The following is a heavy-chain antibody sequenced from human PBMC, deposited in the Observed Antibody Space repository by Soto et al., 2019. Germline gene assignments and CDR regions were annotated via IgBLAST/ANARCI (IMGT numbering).Heavy chain of an antibody. J-gene: IGHJ3*02. CDR2: IYYSGST. CDR1: GGSISSYY. CDR3: AAIVVVTATDAFDI. D-gene: IGHD2-21*02. V-gene: IGHV4-59*01. Sequence: QVQLQESGPGLVKPSETLSLTCTVSGGSISSYYWSWIRQPPGKGLEWIGYIYYSGSTNYNPSLKSRVTXXVXTXXNQFSLKLSSVTAADTAVYYCAAIVVVTATDAFDIWGQGTMVTVSS.